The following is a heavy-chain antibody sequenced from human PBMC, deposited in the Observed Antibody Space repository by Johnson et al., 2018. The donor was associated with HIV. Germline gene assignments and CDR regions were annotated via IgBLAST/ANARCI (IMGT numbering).Heavy chain of an antibody. J-gene: IGHJ3*01. V-gene: IGHV3-30*14. CDR1: GFTFSSYA. CDR3: ARDGESQQLPLGDALDV. CDR2: ISYDGSNK. Sequence: QVQLVESGGGLVQPGGSLRLSCAASGFTFSSYAMHWVRQAPGKGLEWVAVISYDGSNKYYADSVKGRFTISRDNSKNTLYLQMSSLKVEDTALYYCARDGESQQLPLGDALDVWGRGTMVIVSS. D-gene: IGHD6-13*01.